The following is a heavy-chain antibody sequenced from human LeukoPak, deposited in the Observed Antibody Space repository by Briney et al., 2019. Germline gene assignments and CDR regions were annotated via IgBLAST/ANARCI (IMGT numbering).Heavy chain of an antibody. V-gene: IGHV3-23*01. CDR3: AKGINSFFFDY. CDR1: GFTFSNYA. D-gene: IGHD2/OR15-2a*01. CDR2: ISGGGGST. J-gene: IGHJ4*02. Sequence: QAGGSLRLSCAASGFTFSNYAMSWVRRAPGKGLEWVSAISGGGGSTYYADSVKGRFTISRDNSKNTLYLQMNSLRAEDTAVYYCAKGINSFFFDYWGRGTLVTVSS.